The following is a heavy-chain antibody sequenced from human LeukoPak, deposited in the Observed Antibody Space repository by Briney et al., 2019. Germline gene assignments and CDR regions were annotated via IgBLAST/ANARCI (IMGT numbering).Heavy chain of an antibody. CDR1: GGSISSYY. Sequence: SETLSLTCTVSGGSISSYYWSWIRQPAGKGLEWIGRIYTSGSTNYNPSLKSRVTMSVDTSKNQFSLKLSSVTAADTAVYYCARGGSSSWYRTLYFDYWGQGTLVTVSS. CDR2: IYTSGST. D-gene: IGHD6-13*01. J-gene: IGHJ4*02. V-gene: IGHV4-4*07. CDR3: ARGGSSSWYRTLYFDY.